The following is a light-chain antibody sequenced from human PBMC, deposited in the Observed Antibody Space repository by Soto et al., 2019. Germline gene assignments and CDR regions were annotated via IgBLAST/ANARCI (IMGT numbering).Light chain of an antibody. CDR3: QKYDSAPWT. CDR1: QGISNH. Sequence: DIQMTQSPSSLSASVRDRVTITCRASQGISNHLAWYQQKPGKVPKLLIYAASTLQSGVPSRFSGSGSGTDFTLTISSPQPEDVATYYCQKYDSAPWTFGQGTKVEIK. CDR2: AAS. J-gene: IGKJ1*01. V-gene: IGKV1-27*01.